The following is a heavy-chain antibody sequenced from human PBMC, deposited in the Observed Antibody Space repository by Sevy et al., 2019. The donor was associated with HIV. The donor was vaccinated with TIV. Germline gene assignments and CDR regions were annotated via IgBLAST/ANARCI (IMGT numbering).Heavy chain of an antibody. CDR1: GFTFSSYW. V-gene: IGHV3-7*01. CDR2: IKQDGSEK. J-gene: IGHJ4*02. CDR3: ARGEYYESSGYYY. Sequence: GGSLRLSCAASGFTFSSYWMNWVRQAPGKGLEWVANIKQDGSEKYYVDSVKGRFTISRDNAKNLLYLQMDSLRAEDTAVYYCARGEYYESSGYYYWGQGTLVTVSS. D-gene: IGHD3-22*01.